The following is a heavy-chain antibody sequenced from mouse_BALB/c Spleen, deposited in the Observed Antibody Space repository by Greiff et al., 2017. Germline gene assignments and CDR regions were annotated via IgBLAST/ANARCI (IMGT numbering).Heavy chain of an antibody. Sequence: QVTLKESGPGILQPSQTLSLTCSFSGFSLSTYGIGVGWIRQPSGKGLEWLAHIWWNDNKYYNTALKSRLTISKDTSNNQVFLKIASVDTADTATYYCARIRGGSRGGWYFDVWGAGTTVTVSS. J-gene: IGHJ1*01. V-gene: IGHV8-11*01. CDR1: GFSLSTYGIG. CDR3: ARIRGGSRGGWYFDV. CDR2: IWWNDNK. D-gene: IGHD1-1*01.